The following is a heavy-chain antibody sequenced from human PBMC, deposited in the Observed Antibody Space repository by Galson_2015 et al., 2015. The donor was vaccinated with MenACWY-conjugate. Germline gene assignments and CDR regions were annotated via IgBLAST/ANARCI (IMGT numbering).Heavy chain of an antibody. Sequence: SLRLSCAAPGLTFSTYWMNWVRQAPGKGLEWVAYIKPDGGEKFYVDSLKGRVTISRDNAKNSLHLQMNSLRAEDTAVYYCVRDVFRSSSSWFDPDAFDNWGQGTMVTVSS. CDR1: GLTFSTYW. CDR3: VRDVFRSSSSWFDPDAFDN. V-gene: IGHV3-7*01. D-gene: IGHD6-13*01. CDR2: IKPDGGEK. J-gene: IGHJ3*02.